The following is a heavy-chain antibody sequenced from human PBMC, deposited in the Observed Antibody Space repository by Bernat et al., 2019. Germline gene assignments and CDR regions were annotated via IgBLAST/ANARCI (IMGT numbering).Heavy chain of an antibody. J-gene: IGHJ4*02. CDR2: ISGSGGST. D-gene: IGHD3-9*01. Sequence: EVQLLESGGGLVQPGGSLRLSCAASGFTFSSYAMSWVRQAPGKGLEWVSAISGSGGSTYYADSVKGRFTISRDNSKNTLYLQMNSLRAEDTAVYYCASDLLAGIYFDYWGQGTLVTVSS. V-gene: IGHV3-23*01. CDR3: ASDLLAGIYFDY. CDR1: GFTFSSYA.